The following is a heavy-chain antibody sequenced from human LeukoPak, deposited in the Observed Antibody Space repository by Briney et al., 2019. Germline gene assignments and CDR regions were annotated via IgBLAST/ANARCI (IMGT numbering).Heavy chain of an antibody. V-gene: IGHV4-34*01. CDR1: GGSFSGYY. CDR2: INHSGST. J-gene: IGHJ5*02. CDR3: ARRTRIAAAGRPFDP. Sequence: KSSETLSLTCAVYGGSFSGYYWRWIRQPPGKGLEWIGEINHSGSTNYNPSLKSRVTISVDTSKNQFSLKLSSVTAADTAVYYCARRTRIAAAGRPFDPWGQGTLVTVSS. D-gene: IGHD6-13*01.